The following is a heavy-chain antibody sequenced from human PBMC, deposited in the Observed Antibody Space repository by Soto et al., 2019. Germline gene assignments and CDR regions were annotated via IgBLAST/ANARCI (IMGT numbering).Heavy chain of an antibody. CDR3: AKDMITFGGSPIPFYYGMEV. D-gene: IGHD3-16*01. V-gene: IGHV3-23*01. Sequence: GGSLRLSCAASGFTFSSYAMSWVRQAPGKGLEWVSAISGSGGSTYYADSVKGRFTISRDNSKNTLYLQMNSLRAEDTAVYYCAKDMITFGGSPIPFYYGMEVWGQGTTVTVPS. CDR1: GFTFSSYA. J-gene: IGHJ6*02. CDR2: ISGSGGST.